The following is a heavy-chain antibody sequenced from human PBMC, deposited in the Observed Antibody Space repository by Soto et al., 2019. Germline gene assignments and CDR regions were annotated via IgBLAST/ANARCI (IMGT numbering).Heavy chain of an antibody. CDR1: GFTFTSYW. CDR3: ARAAVRDAYIGD. Sequence: EVQLVESGGGLVQPGGSLRLSCAASGFTFTSYWMSWFRQAPGKGLEWVANIKQDGSANNYVDSVKGRFTILRDNAKNSLYLQMNSLRAEDTAVYYCARAAVRDAYIGDWGQGTLVTVSS. J-gene: IGHJ4*02. D-gene: IGHD3-3*01. V-gene: IGHV3-7*01. CDR2: IKQDGSAN.